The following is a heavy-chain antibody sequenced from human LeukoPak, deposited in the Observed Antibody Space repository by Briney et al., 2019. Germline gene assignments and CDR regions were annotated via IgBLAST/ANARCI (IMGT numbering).Heavy chain of an antibody. CDR3: ARRWLVGAINWFDP. J-gene: IGHJ5*02. D-gene: IGHD1-26*01. CDR1: GGSISSGDCY. V-gene: IGHV4-30-4*08. CDR2: IYYSGST. Sequence: SQTLSLTCTVSGGSISSGDCYWSWIRQPPGKGLEWIGYIYYSGSTYYNPSLKSRVTISVDTSKNQFSLKLSSVTAADTAVYYCARRWLVGAINWFDPWGQGTLVTVSS.